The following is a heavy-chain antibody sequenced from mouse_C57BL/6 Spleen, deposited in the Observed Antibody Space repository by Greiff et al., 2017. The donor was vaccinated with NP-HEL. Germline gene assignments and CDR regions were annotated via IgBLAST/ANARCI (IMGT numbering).Heavy chain of an antibody. J-gene: IGHJ2*01. CDR1: GFNIKDDY. CDR2: IDPENGDT. Sequence: EVQLQQSGAELVRPGASVKLSCTASGFNIKDDYMHWVKQRPEQGLEWIGWIDPENGDTEYASKFQGTATITADTSSNTAYLQLSSLTSEDTAVYYFTFDGSYFDYWGQGTTLTVSS. D-gene: IGHD2-3*01. CDR3: TFDGSYFDY. V-gene: IGHV14-4*01.